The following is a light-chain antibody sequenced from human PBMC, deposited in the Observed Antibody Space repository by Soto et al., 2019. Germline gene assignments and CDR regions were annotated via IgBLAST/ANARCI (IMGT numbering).Light chain of an antibody. CDR2: KAS. CDR1: QSVSSL. V-gene: IGKV1-5*03. CDR3: QQSSDFPLT. J-gene: IGKJ4*01. Sequence: DIQMTQSPSTLSASVGDRVTITCRASQSVSSLLAWYQQKPGKAPKFLIYKASSLQSGVPSRFSGSESGTDFSLTISSLQPEDFATYFCQQSSDFPLTFGGGTKVDIK.